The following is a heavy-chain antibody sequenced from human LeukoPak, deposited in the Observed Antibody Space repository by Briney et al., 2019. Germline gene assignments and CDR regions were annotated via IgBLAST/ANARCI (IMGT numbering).Heavy chain of an antibody. J-gene: IGHJ4*02. D-gene: IGHD3-16*01. CDR3: TRLGSWGSGY. CDR2: IRSKANNYAT. CDR1: GFTFSGST. Sequence: GGSLRLSCAASGFTFSGSTIHWVRQASGKGLEWVGRIRSKANNYATVYSASVKGRFTISRDDSKNTAYLQMNSLKSEDTAIYYCTRLGSWGSGYWGQGTRVTVSS. V-gene: IGHV3-73*01.